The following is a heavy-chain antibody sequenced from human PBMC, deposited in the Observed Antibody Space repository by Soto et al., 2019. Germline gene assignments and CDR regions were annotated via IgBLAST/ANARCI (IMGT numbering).Heavy chain of an antibody. CDR1: GFNFSSYG. CDR3: ARDRDGWYGYYYYGMDV. CDR2: IWYDGSNK. J-gene: IGHJ6*02. Sequence: GGSLRLSCAASGFNFSSYGMHWVRQAPGKGLEWVAVIWYDGSNKYYADSVKGRFTISRDNSKNTLYLQMNSLRAEDTAVYYCARDRDGWYGYYYYGMDVWGQGTTVTVSS. V-gene: IGHV3-33*01. D-gene: IGHD6-19*01.